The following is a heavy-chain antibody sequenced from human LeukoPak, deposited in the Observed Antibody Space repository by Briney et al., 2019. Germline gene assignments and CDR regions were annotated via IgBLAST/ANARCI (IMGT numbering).Heavy chain of an antibody. CDR1: GGSISSSNW. CDR2: IYHSGST. J-gene: IGHJ4*02. D-gene: IGHD3-3*01. V-gene: IGHV4-4*02. Sequence: TSETLSLTCAVSGGSISSSNWWSWVRQPPGQGLEWIGEIYHSGSTNYNPSLKSRVTISVDTSKNQFSLKLSSVTAADTAVYYCARGRYFGYYLYWGQGTLVTVSS. CDR3: ARGRYFGYYLY.